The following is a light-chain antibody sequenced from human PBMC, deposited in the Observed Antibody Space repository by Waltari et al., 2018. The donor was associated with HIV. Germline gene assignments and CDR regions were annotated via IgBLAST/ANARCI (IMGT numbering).Light chain of an antibody. CDR2: LGS. CDR1: QSLLHSNGYTY. V-gene: IGKV2-28*01. CDR3: MRALQTPLP. Sequence: DIVMTQSPLSLPVTPGEPAAISCRSSQSLLHSNGYTYLDWYLQKPGQSPQLLIYLGSSRASGVPYRVSGSGSGTDFTLKVSRVEAEDVGVYYCMRALQTPLPFGPGTKVDIK. J-gene: IGKJ3*01.